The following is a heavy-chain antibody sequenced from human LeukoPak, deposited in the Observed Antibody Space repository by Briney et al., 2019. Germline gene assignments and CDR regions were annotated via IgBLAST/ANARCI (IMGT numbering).Heavy chain of an antibody. CDR1: GFTFSNYW. CDR3: ASVLADWFDP. J-gene: IGHJ5*02. V-gene: IGHV3-7*01. D-gene: IGHD3-3*02. Sequence: GGSLRLSCAASGFTFSNYWMTWFRQTPGKGLEWVGNIKPDGSEKYYVDSVKGRFTISRDNAKNSLYLQMNSLRAEDTAVYYCASVLADWFDPWGQGTLVTVSS. CDR2: IKPDGSEK.